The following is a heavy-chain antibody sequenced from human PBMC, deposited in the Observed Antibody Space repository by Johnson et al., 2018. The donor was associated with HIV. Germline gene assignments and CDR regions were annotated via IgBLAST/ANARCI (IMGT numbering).Heavy chain of an antibody. CDR3: ARDSVGARGGFDM. V-gene: IGHV3-33*08. D-gene: IGHD1-26*01. J-gene: IGHJ3*02. Sequence: QVQLVESGGGLVQPGGSLRLSCAASGFTFSDYGIHWVRQAPGKGLEWVAVVWSDGNNRYYADSVKGRFTISRDNAKNSLYLQMNSLRAEDTALYYCARDSVGARGGFDMWGQGTMVTVSS. CDR1: GFTFSDYG. CDR2: VWSDGNNR.